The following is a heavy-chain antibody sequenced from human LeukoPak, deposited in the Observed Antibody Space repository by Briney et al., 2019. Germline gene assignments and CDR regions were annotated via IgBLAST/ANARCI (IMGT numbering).Heavy chain of an antibody. CDR2: INPNSGGT. Sequence: WASVKVSCKASGYTFTSYYMHWVRQAPGQGLEWMGWINPNSGGTNYAQRFQGWVTMTRDTSISTAYMELSRLRSDDTAVYYCARGEALLWFGELLTPVRYFDYWARESWSPSPQ. V-gene: IGHV1-2*04. D-gene: IGHD3-10*01. CDR1: GYTFTSYY. CDR3: ARGEALLWFGELLTPVRYFDY. J-gene: IGHJ4*02.